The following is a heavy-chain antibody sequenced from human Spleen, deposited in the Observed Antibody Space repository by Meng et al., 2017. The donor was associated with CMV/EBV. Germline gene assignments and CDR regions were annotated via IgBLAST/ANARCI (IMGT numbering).Heavy chain of an antibody. CDR2: INSDGSAT. Sequence: GESLKISCVASGFTFSSYWMHWVRQVPGKGLVWVSRINSDGSATSYADSVKGRFTVSRDNAKNSLYLQMNSLRVEDTAVYYCTRDGSELMTSGIVNYWGQGTLVTVSS. J-gene: IGHJ4*02. D-gene: IGHD4-17*01. CDR1: GFTFSSYW. CDR3: TRDGSELMTSGIVNY. V-gene: IGHV3-74*01.